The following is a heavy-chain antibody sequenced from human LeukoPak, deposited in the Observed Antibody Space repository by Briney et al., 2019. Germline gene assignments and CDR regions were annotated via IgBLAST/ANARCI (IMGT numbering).Heavy chain of an antibody. CDR2: INSDGSST. V-gene: IGHV3-74*01. J-gene: IGHJ4*02. D-gene: IGHD2-8*01. CDR1: GFTFSSYW. CDR3: ARGDDIVLMVYAPFFDY. Sequence: PGGSLSLSCAASGFTFSSYWMHWVRQAPGKGLVWVSRINSDGSSTSYADSVTGRFTISRDNAKNTLYLQMNSLRAEDTAVYYCARGDDIVLMVYAPFFDYWGQGTLVTVSS.